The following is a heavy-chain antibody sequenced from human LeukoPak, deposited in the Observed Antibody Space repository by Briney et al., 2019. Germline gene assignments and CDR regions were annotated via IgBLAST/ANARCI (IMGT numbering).Heavy chain of an antibody. CDR3: ARRDWGEAFDI. CDR1: GYSISSGYY. J-gene: IGHJ3*02. D-gene: IGHD3/OR15-3a*01. Sequence: SETLSLTCTVSGYSISSGYYWGWIRQPPGKGLEWIGSIYHSGSTYYNPSLKSRVTISVDTSKNQFSLKLSSVTAADTAVYYCARRDWGEAFDIWGQGTMVTVSS. CDR2: IYHSGST. V-gene: IGHV4-38-2*02.